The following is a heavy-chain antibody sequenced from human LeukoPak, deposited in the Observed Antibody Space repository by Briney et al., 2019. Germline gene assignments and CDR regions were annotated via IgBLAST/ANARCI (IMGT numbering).Heavy chain of an antibody. V-gene: IGHV1-24*01. CDR3: ATGSGIVGATSWYY. CDR1: GYTLTELS. J-gene: IGHJ4*02. Sequence: ASVKVSCKVSGYTLTELSMHWVRQAPGKGLEWMGGFDPEDGETIYAQKFQGRVTMTEDTSTDTAYMELSSLRSEDTAVYSCATGSGIVGATSWYYWGQGTLVTVSS. D-gene: IGHD1-26*01. CDR2: FDPEDGET.